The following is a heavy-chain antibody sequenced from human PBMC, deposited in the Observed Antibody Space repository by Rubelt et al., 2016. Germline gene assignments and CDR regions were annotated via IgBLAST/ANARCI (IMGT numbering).Heavy chain of an antibody. J-gene: IGHJ5*02. CDR1: RYTFTSYD. CDR2: MNPNSGDA. D-gene: IGHD4-23*01. V-gene: IGHV1-8*01. CDR3: ATRGGYGGSRYFDP. Sequence: QVQLVQSGAEVKKPGASVKVSCKALRYTFTSYDINWVRQATGQGLEWMGWMNPNSGDAGYAQKFQGRVTMTRDTSTKTAYMELSSLRSEDTAMYYCATRGGYGGSRYFDPWGQGTLVTVSS.